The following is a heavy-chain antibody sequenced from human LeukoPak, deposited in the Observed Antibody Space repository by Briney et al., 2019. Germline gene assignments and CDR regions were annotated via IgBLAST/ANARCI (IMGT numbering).Heavy chain of an antibody. D-gene: IGHD1-26*01. CDR1: GGSFSGYY. V-gene: IGHV4-34*01. CDR3: AREKWELLDY. J-gene: IGHJ4*02. CDR2: ISHSGST. Sequence: PSETLSLTCAVYGGSFSGYYWSWIRQPPGKGLEWIGEISHSGSTNYNPSLKSRVTISVDTSKNQFSLKLSSVTAADTAVYYCAREKWELLDYWGQGTLVTVSS.